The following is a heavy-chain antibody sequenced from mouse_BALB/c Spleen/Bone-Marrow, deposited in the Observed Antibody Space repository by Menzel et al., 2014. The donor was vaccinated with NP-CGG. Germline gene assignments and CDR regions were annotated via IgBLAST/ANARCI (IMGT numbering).Heavy chain of an antibody. CDR1: GYTFTDYA. CDR2: ISTYSANT. V-gene: IGHV1-67*01. CDR3: ARDISGYVRAMDY. D-gene: IGHD3-2*01. Sequence: QVQLQQPGPELVSPGVSVKISCKAFGYTFTDYAIHWVKQSHSKSLEWIGIISTYSANTNYNQKFKGKATMTVDNSSSTAYMELARLTFEDSAIYFCARDISGYVRAMDYWGQGTSVTVSS. J-gene: IGHJ4*01.